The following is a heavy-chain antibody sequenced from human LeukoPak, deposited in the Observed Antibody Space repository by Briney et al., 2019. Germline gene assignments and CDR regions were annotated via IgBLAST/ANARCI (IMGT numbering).Heavy chain of an antibody. CDR2: ISGSGGST. J-gene: IGHJ3*02. V-gene: IGHV3-23*01. Sequence: GGSLRLSCAASGFTFSSYAMSWVRQAPGKGLEWVSAISGSGGSTYYADSVKGRFTISRDNAKNSLYLQMNSLRAEDTAVYYCAKAYYYGSGNAFDIWGQGTMVTVSS. CDR3: AKAYYYGSGNAFDI. D-gene: IGHD3-10*01. CDR1: GFTFSSYA.